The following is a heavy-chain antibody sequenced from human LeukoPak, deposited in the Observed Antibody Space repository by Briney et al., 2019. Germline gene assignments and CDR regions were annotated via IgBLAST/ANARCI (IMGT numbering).Heavy chain of an antibody. D-gene: IGHD2-2*02. J-gene: IGHJ5*02. CDR2: IYTSGST. V-gene: IGHV4-4*07. CDR3: ARISDCSSPSCYIFYWSAP. Sequence: PSETLSLTCTVSGGSISSYYWSWIRQPAGKGLEWIGRIYTSGSTNYNPSLKSRVTMSVDTSKNQFSLKLSSVTAADTAVYYCARISDCSSPSCYIFYWSAPGAKEPLVTVSP. CDR1: GGSISSYY.